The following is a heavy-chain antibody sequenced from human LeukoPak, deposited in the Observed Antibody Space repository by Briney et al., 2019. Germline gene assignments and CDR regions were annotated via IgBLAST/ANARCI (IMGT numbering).Heavy chain of an antibody. J-gene: IGHJ4*02. CDR1: GYSFTSYW. Sequence: GESLRISCKGSGYSFTSYWISWVRQMPGKGLEWMGRIDPSDSYTNYSPSFQGHVTISADKSISTAYLQWSSLKASDTAMYYCARHLRVNYYGSRSYAPPNSWGQGTLVTVSS. CDR3: ARHLRVNYYGSRSYAPPNS. CDR2: IDPSDSYT. V-gene: IGHV5-10-1*01. D-gene: IGHD3-10*01.